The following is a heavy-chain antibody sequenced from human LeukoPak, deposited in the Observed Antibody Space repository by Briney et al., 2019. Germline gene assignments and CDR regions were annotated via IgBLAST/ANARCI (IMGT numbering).Heavy chain of an antibody. Sequence: SETLSLTCTVSGVSVSSGSYYWGWIRQPPGKGLEWIVYIYYSGSTNYNPSLNSRVTISVDTSKNQFSLKLSSVTAADTAVYYCARIPKYDFWSGYYWFDPWGQGTLVTVSS. D-gene: IGHD3-3*01. V-gene: IGHV4-61*01. J-gene: IGHJ5*02. CDR2: IYYSGST. CDR1: GVSVSSGSYY. CDR3: ARIPKYDFWSGYYWFDP.